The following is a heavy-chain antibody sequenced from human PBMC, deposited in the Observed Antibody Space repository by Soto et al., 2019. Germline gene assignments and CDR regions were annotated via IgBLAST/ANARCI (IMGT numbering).Heavy chain of an antibody. J-gene: IGHJ6*02. CDR3: AREGVTRNYYYYGMDV. CDR2: IYYSGST. CDR1: GGSISSYY. V-gene: IGHV4-59*01. Sequence: QVQLQESGPGLVKPSETLSLTCTVSGGSISSYYWSWIRQPPGKGLEWIGYIYYSGSTNYNPSLKSRVTISVXTXKXXFSLRLSSVTAADTAVYYCAREGVTRNYYYYGMDVWGQGTTVTVSS. D-gene: IGHD2-21*02.